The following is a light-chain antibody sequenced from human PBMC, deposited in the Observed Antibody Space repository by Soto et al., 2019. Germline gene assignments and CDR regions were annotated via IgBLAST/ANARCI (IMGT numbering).Light chain of an antibody. V-gene: IGKV1-5*03. CDR2: KAY. CDR3: QHYNSYSEA. Sequence: DIQITQSPSTLSASVGDRVTITCRASQTISSWLAWYQQKPGKAPKLLIYKAYTLKSGVLSRFSGSGAGTEFTLTISSLQPDDVATYYCQHYNSYSEAFGQGTQVDIK. CDR1: QTISSW. J-gene: IGKJ1*01.